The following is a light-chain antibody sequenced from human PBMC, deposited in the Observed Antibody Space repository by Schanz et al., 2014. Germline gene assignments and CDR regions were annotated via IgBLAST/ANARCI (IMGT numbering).Light chain of an antibody. CDR1: SSDVGGYNY. CDR3: CTYLARSRSGV. J-gene: IGLJ2*01. Sequence: QSVLTQPASVSGSPGQSITISCTGTSSDVGGYNYVSWYQHHPGKAPKLMIYDVSDRPSGVSNRFSGSKSGNTASLTISGHPDEEDDDYCCTYLARSRSGVFGGGTKLTVL. V-gene: IGLV2-14*03. CDR2: DVS.